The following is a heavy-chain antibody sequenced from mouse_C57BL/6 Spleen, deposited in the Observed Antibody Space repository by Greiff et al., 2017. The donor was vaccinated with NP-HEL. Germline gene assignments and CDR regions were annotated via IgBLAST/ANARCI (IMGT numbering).Heavy chain of an antibody. Sequence: VHLVESGAELMKPGASVKLSCKATGYTFTGYWIEWVKQRPGHGLEWIGEILPGSGSTNYNEKFKGKATFTADTSSNTAYMQLSSLTTEDSAIYYCASRVLYPGDYWGQGTLVTVSA. CDR2: ILPGSGST. V-gene: IGHV1-9*01. CDR1: GYTFTGYW. D-gene: IGHD2-1*01. J-gene: IGHJ3*01. CDR3: ASRVLYPGDY.